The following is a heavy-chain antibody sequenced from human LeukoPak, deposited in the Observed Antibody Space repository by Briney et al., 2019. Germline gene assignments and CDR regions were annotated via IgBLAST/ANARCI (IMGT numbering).Heavy chain of an antibody. J-gene: IGHJ4*02. D-gene: IGHD6-19*01. CDR1: GVSINNYY. CDR3: ARGQWQIDY. CDR2: IDTSGST. Sequence: SETLSLTCTLSGVSINNYYWTWIRQPAGRGLEWIGRIDTSGSTNYNPSLKSRVTMSSDTSNNQFSLNLMSVTATDTAVYYCARGQWQIDYWGQGILVTVSP. V-gene: IGHV4-4*07.